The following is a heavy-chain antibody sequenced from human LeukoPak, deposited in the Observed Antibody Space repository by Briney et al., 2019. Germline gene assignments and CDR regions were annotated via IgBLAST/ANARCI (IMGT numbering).Heavy chain of an antibody. V-gene: IGHV3-23*01. CDR2: ISGSGGST. CDR3: AKDGGPNIVLMVYAPYYFDY. D-gene: IGHD2-8*01. Sequence: GGSLRLSCAASGFTFSSYAMSWVRQAPGKGLEWASAISGSGGSTYYADSVKGRFTISRDNSKNTLYLQMNSLRAEDTAVYYCAKDGGPNIVLMVYAPYYFDYWGQGTLVTVSS. CDR1: GFTFSSYA. J-gene: IGHJ4*02.